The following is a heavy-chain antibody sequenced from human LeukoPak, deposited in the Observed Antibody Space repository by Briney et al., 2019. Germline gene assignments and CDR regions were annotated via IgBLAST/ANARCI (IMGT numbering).Heavy chain of an antibody. Sequence: TLSLTCTVSGGSISSGDYYWSWIRQPPGKGLEWIGYIYYSGSTYYNPPLKSRVTISVDTSKNQFSLKLSSVTAADTAVYYCASSYYDFWSGYPKGDYWGQGTLVTVSS. J-gene: IGHJ4*02. CDR3: ASSYYDFWSGYPKGDY. CDR1: GGSISSGDYY. D-gene: IGHD3-3*01. V-gene: IGHV4-30-4*08. CDR2: IYYSGST.